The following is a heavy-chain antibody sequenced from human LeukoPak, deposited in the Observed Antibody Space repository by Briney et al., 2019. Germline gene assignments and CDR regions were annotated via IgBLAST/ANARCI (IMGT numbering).Heavy chain of an antibody. V-gene: IGHV4-59*01. D-gene: IGHD6-13*01. J-gene: IGHJ6*02. CDR3: ARDDGAADGMDV. CDR2: IYYSGST. Sequence: SETLSLTCTVSGGSISSYYWSWIRQPPGKGLEWIGYIYYSGSTNYNPSLKSRVTISVDTSKNQFSLKLSSVTAADTAVYCCARDDGAADGMDVWGQGTTVTVSS. CDR1: GGSISSYY.